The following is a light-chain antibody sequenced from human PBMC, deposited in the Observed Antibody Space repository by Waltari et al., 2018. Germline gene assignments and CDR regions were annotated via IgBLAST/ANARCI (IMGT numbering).Light chain of an antibody. Sequence: EIVMTQSPATLSVSPGERATLSCRASQSVSSNLARYQQKPGQAPRHLLYDASTRATSIPARFSGSGSGTEFTLTISSLQSEDFAVYYCQQYNNWPPMYTFGQGTKLEIK. CDR2: DAS. V-gene: IGKV3-15*01. CDR1: QSVSSN. J-gene: IGKJ2*01. CDR3: QQYNNWPPMYT.